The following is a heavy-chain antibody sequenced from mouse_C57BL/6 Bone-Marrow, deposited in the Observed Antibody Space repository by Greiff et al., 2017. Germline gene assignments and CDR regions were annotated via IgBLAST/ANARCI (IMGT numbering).Heavy chain of an antibody. CDR2: INPNNGGT. Sequence: VQLQQSGPELVKPGASVKIPCKASGYTFTDYNMDWVKQSHGKSLEWIGDINPNNGGTIYNQKFKGKATLTVDKSSSTAYMELRSLTSEDTAVYYCARGDGNWDFDYGGQGTTLTVSS. CDR3: ARGDGNWDFDY. J-gene: IGHJ2*01. D-gene: IGHD2-1*01. V-gene: IGHV1-18*01. CDR1: GYTFTDYN.